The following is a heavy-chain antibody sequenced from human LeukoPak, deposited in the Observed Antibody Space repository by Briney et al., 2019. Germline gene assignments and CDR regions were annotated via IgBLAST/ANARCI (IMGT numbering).Heavy chain of an antibody. CDR1: GYTFTSYA. D-gene: IGHD1-1*01. CDR3: ARGNWNYVYHYMDV. V-gene: IGHV7-4-1*02. J-gene: IGHJ6*03. Sequence: GASVKVSCKAAGYTFTSYAMNWVRQAPGQGLEWMGWINTNTGSPTYAQGFTGRFVFSLDTSVSTAYLQISSLQAEDTAVYYCARGNWNYVYHYMDVWGKGTTVTVSS. CDR2: INTNTGSP.